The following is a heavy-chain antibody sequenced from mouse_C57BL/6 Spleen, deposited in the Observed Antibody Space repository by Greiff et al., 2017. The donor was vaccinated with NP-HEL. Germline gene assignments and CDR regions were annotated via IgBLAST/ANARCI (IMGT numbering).Heavy chain of an antibody. CDR3: AREGVLHYYAMDY. CDR1: GYTFTSYW. CDR2: INPSNGGT. J-gene: IGHJ4*01. D-gene: IGHD1-1*01. V-gene: IGHV1-53*01. Sequence: VQLQQPGTELVKPGASVKLSCKASGYTFTSYWMHWVKQRPGQGLEWIGNINPSNGGTNYNEKFKSKATLTVDKSSSTAYMQLSSLTSEDSAVYYFAREGVLHYYAMDYWSQGTSVTVSS.